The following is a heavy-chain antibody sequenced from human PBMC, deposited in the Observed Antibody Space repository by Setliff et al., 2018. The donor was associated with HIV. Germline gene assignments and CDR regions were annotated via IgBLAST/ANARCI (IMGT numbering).Heavy chain of an antibody. CDR2: IYSSGST. CDR3: ARGWIQLWSDAFDI. J-gene: IGHJ3*02. Sequence: PSETLSLTCTVAGGSINGYYWSWIRQPAGKGLEWIGRIYSSGSTNYNPSLKSRVTMSVDTSKNQFSLKLSSVTAADTAVYYCARGWIQLWSDAFDIWGQGTMVTVSS. D-gene: IGHD5-18*01. V-gene: IGHV4-4*07. CDR1: GGSINGYY.